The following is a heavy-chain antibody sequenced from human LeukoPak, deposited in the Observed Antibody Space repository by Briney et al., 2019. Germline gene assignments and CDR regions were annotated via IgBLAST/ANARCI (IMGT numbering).Heavy chain of an antibody. CDR2: INPSGGST. J-gene: IGHJ4*02. CDR1: GYTFSSYG. D-gene: IGHD3-10*01. CDR3: ARGARLLWFGEPSY. Sequence: ASVKVSCKTSGYTFSSYGISWVRQAPGQGLEWMGIINPSGGSTSYAQKFQGRVTMTRDTSTSTVYMELGSLRSEDTAVYYCARGARLLWFGEPSYWGQGTLVTVSS. V-gene: IGHV1-46*01.